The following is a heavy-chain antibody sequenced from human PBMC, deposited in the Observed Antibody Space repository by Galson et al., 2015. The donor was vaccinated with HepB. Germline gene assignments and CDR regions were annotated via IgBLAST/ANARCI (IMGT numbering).Heavy chain of an antibody. J-gene: IGHJ4*02. Sequence: SLRLSCAASGFTFSSYSMNWVRQAPGKGLEWVSSISSSSSHIYYADSVKGRFTISRDNAKNSLYLQMNSLRAEDTAVYYCACQSPQADYWGQGTLVTVSS. V-gene: IGHV3-21*01. CDR3: ACQSPQADY. CDR1: GFTFSSYS. CDR2: ISSSSSHI.